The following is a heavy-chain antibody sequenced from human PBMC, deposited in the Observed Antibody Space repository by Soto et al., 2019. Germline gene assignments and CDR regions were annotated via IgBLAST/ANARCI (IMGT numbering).Heavy chain of an antibody. J-gene: IGHJ4*02. V-gene: IGHV3-48*01. CDR2: ISSSSSTI. CDR3: ARDLEGPYYDFWSGCTTFDC. CDR1: GFTFSSYS. Sequence: GGSLRLSCAASGFTFSSYSMNWVRQAPGKGLEWVSYISSSSSTIYYADSVKGRFTISRDNAKNSLYLQMNSLRAEDTAVYYCARDLEGPYYDFWSGCTTFDCWGQGTLVTSPQ. D-gene: IGHD3-3*01.